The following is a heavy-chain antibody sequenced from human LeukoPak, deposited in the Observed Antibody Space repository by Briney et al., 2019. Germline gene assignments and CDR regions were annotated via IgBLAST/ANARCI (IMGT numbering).Heavy chain of an antibody. J-gene: IGHJ4*02. CDR3: ARDLRGNSCYDY. Sequence: SETLSLTCTVSGGSMSSYYWSWIRQTPGKGLEWIGYIYYSGSTNYNPSLKSRVTISDDTSKNQFSLKLSSVTAADTAVYYCARDLRGNSCYDYWGQGTLVIVSS. V-gene: IGHV4-59*01. CDR1: GGSMSSYY. CDR2: IYYSGST. D-gene: IGHD2-2*01.